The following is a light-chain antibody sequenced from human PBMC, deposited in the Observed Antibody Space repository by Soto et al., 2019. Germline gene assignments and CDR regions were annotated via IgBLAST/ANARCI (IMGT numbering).Light chain of an antibody. CDR2: DVS. J-gene: IGLJ1*01. CDR1: SSDVGGYNY. Sequence: QSVLTKPASVSGSPGQSITISCTGTSSDVGGYNYVSWYQQHPGKAPKLMIYDVSNRPSGVSYRFSGSKSGNTASLTISGLQAEDEADYYCSLYTTSSTYVFGTGTKLTVL. V-gene: IGLV2-14*01. CDR3: SLYTTSSTYV.